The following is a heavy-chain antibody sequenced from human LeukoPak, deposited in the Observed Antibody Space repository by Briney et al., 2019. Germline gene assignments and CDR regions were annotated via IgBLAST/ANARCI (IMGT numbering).Heavy chain of an antibody. J-gene: IGHJ4*02. Sequence: KPSETLSLTCTVSGGSISSGDYYWSWIRQPPGKGLEWIGYIYYSGSTYYNPSLKSRVTISVDTSKNQFSLKLSSVTAADTAVYYCAREHDSSGYYQVDYWGQGTLVTVSS. CDR3: AREHDSSGYYQVDY. CDR2: IYYSGST. CDR1: GGSISSGDYY. V-gene: IGHV4-30-4*08. D-gene: IGHD3-22*01.